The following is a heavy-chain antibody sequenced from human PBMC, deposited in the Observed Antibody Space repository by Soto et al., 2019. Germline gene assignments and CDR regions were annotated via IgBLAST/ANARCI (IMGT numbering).Heavy chain of an antibody. J-gene: IGHJ4*02. D-gene: IGHD3-3*01. CDR2: IKQDGSEK. CDR1: GFTFSSYW. CDR3: ASEQEERFLEWSYSYYFDY. V-gene: IGHV3-7*01. Sequence: PGGSLRLSCAASGFTFSSYWMSWVRQAPGKGLEWVANIKQDGSEKYYVDSVKGRFTISRDNAKNSLYLQMNSLRAEDTAVYYCASEQEERFLEWSYSYYFDYWGQGTLVTVSS.